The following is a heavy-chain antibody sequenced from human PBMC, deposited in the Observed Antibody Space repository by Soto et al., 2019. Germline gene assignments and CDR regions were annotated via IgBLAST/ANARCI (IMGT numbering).Heavy chain of an antibody. CDR2: INYSAIT. J-gene: IGHJ6*02. CDR3: GRTGNLVA. Sequence: QLQLQQWGAGLLKPSETLALTCTVYGGSLSGYYGNWTRQPPGKGLEWIGEINYSAITNYNPSVKSRVTISIDTAKSQFSLNLGSVTAAGTAVYYCGRTGNLVAWGQGTRLTVSS. CDR1: GGSLSGYY. V-gene: IGHV4-34*01. D-gene: IGHD3-9*01.